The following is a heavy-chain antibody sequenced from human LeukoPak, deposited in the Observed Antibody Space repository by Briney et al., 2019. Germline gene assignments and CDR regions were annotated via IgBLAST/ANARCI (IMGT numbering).Heavy chain of an antibody. CDR1: GGSIISYH. J-gene: IGHJ4*02. Sequence: SETLSLTCSVSGGSIISYHWSWIRQPAGKGLEWIGRIYPGGATNYNPSLNGRVTISVDKSKSQFSLKLSSVTAADTVIYYCAREDSAVYCTSTNCYGFDYWGQGILVTVSS. CDR2: IYPGGAT. CDR3: AREDSAVYCTSTNCYGFDY. D-gene: IGHD2-2*01. V-gene: IGHV4-4*07.